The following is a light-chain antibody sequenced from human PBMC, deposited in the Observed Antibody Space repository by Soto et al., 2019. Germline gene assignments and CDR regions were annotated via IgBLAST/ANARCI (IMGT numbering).Light chain of an antibody. CDR3: MQGTHWPPA. V-gene: IGKV2-30*01. CDR1: QSLVYIDGNTY. CDR2: QVS. Sequence: DVVMTQSPLSLTVTLGQPASISCSSSQSLVYIDGNTYLNWFHQRPGQSPRRLIYQVSNRDSGVPERFSGSGSDTDFTLEISRVEAEDVGVYYCMQGTHWPPAFGQGTTVEIK. J-gene: IGKJ1*01.